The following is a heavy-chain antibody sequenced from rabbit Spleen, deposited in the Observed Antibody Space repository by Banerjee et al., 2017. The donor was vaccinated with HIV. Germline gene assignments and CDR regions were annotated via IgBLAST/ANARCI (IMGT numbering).Heavy chain of an antibody. CDR1: GFDFSSYA. CDR2: IYPSFGVT. J-gene: IGHJ4*01. Sequence: QEQLVESGGGLVQPGGSLKLSCKASGFDFSSYAMIWVRQAPGKGPEWIAYIYPSFGVTNYANSVKGRFTISSDSAQNTVFLQMTSLTASDTATYFCARDGYSRGWGIILYYFNLWGQGTLVTVS. D-gene: IGHD4-1*01. V-gene: IGHV1S47*01. CDR3: ARDGYSRGWGIILYYFNL.